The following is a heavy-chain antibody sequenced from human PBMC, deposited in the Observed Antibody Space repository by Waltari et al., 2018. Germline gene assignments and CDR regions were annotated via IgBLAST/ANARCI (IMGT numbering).Heavy chain of an antibody. V-gene: IGHV4-59*11. J-gene: IGHJ5*02. D-gene: IGHD6-13*01. Sequence: QVQLQESGPGLVKPSETLSLTCAVSGYSISSHYWSWIRQPPGKGLEWIGYIYYSGSTNYNPSLKSRVTISVDTSKNQFSLKLSSVTAADTAVYYCARWGIAAAEYNWFDPWGQGTLVTVSS. CDR2: IYYSGST. CDR3: ARWGIAAAEYNWFDP. CDR1: GYSISSHY.